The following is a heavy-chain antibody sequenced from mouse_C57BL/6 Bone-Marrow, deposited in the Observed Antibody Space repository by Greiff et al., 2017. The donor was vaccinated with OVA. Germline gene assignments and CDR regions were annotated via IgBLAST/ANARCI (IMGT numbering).Heavy chain of an antibody. CDR3: ARHEGTGAWFAY. D-gene: IGHD4-1*01. V-gene: IGHV5-2*01. Sequence: EVQLVESGGGLVQPGESLKLSCESNEYEFPSHDMSWVRKTPEKRPELVAAINSDGGSTYYPATMERRFIISRDNTKKTLYLQMSSLRSEDTALDYCARHEGTGAWFAYWGQGTLVTVSA. J-gene: IGHJ3*01. CDR2: INSDGGST. CDR1: EYEFPSHD.